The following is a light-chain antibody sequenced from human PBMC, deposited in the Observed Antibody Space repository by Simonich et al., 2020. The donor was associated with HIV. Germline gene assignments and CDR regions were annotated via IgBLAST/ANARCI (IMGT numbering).Light chain of an antibody. J-gene: IGKJ2*01. CDR3: MQGTHWPYT. V-gene: IGKV2-30*01. CDR2: KVF. Sequence: DVVMTQSPLSLPVTLGQPASISCRSSQSLGFSDGNTYLNWFSPRPGQSPRRLIYKVFNRASGVPDRFSGSGSGTDFTLKISRVEAEDVGIYYCMQGTHWPYTFGQGTKLEIK. CDR1: QSLGFSDGNTY.